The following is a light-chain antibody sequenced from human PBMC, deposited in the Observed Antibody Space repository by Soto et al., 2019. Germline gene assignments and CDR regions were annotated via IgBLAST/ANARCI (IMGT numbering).Light chain of an antibody. J-gene: IGKJ5*01. Sequence: DVQMTQSPPSLPVSVRERATISCRASQSLVHSYGIAYLRWFQQRPGRSPRRLIYKVSNRDSGVPARFSGSGSGTDFALKISRVEAEDVGVYYCMQGTHWPITFGQGTRLEIK. CDR1: QSLVHSYGIAY. V-gene: IGKV2-30*02. CDR3: MQGTHWPIT. CDR2: KVS.